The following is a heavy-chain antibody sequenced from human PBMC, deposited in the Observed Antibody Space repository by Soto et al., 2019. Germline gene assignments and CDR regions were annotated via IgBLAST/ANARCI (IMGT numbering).Heavy chain of an antibody. V-gene: IGHV3-30*03. J-gene: IGHJ4*02. CDR2: ISYDGKKT. CDR1: GFTFRSYA. D-gene: IGHD3-10*01. CDR3: VGGDGSGSFLLDY. Sequence: QVHLVESGGGVVQPGRSLRLSCAASGFTFRSYAMHWVRQTPGKGLEWVAYISYDGKKTYYADSVKGRFTISRDNYQNTLFLQMSSLQFEDTSVDSCVGGDGSGSFLLDYWGRGTLVTVSS.